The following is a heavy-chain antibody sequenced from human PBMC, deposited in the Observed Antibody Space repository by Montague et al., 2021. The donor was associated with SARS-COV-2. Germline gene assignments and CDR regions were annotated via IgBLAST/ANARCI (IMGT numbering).Heavy chain of an antibody. J-gene: IGHJ6*02. CDR2: IYYSGST. CDR1: GGSISSSSYY. Sequence: SETLSLTCTVSGGSISSSSYYWGWIRQPPGKGLEWIGSIYYSGSTYYNPSLKSRVTISVDTSKNQFSLKLSSVTAADTAVYYCARDGSLRLEILIGLRHYYYGMDVWGQGTTVTVSS. V-gene: IGHV4-39*07. D-gene: IGHD3-9*01. CDR3: ARDGSLRLEILIGLRHYYYGMDV.